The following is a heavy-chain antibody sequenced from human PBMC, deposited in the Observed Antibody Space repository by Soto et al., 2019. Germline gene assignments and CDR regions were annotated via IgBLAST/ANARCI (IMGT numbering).Heavy chain of an antibody. V-gene: IGHV3-23*01. CDR3: AREYGRPPRFDP. D-gene: IGHD1-1*01. CDR2: VSDGGRST. CDR1: GFNFSNYA. J-gene: IGHJ5*02. Sequence: GGSLRLSCATSGFNFSNYAMNWVRQAPGRGLEWVSAVSDGGRSTHYADSVRGRFTISRDNSKNTLSLQMNSLSVDDTATYYCAREYGRPPRFDPWGRGTLVTVSS.